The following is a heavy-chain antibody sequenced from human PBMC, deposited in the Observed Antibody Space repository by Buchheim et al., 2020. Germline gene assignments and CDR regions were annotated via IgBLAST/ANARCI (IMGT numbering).Heavy chain of an antibody. V-gene: IGHV1-18*01. D-gene: IGHD2-15*01. CDR3: ARDQLVVAPGWYFDL. Sequence: QAQLVQSGAEVKKPGASVKVSCKASSYTFTNYGISWVRQAPGQGLEWVGWISTYNGNTDYAQKLQGIVTMTTDTSTSTAYMELRSLRSDDTAVYYCARDQLVVAPGWYFDLWGRGTL. CDR2: ISTYNGNT. J-gene: IGHJ2*01. CDR1: SYTFTNYG.